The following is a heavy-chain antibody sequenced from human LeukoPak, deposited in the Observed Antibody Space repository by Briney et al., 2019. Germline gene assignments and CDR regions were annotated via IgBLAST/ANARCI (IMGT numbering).Heavy chain of an antibody. CDR1: GFTFSSYG. Sequence: GGTLRLSCAASGFTFSSYGMTWVRQAPGKGLEWVSVITYSSDTTYYADSVKGRFIISRDNSKNMLYLQMNSLRAEDTAVYYCAKGYDTTYYHYYFMDVWGKGTTVTISS. CDR2: ITYSSDTT. J-gene: IGHJ6*03. V-gene: IGHV3-23*01. CDR3: AKGYDTTYYHYYFMDV. D-gene: IGHD2-2*01.